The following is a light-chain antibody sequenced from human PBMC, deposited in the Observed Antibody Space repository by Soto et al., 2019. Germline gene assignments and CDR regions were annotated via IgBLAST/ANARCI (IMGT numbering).Light chain of an antibody. CDR2: DAS. J-gene: IGKJ2*01. CDR3: QQRANWPPYT. V-gene: IGKV3-11*01. CDR1: QSVGTY. Sequence: EIVLTQFPATLSLSPGERATLSCRASQSVGTYLGWSQQRPGQAPRLLIYDASNRATGIPARFSGSGSGTDFTLSISSLEPEDFAVYYCQQRANWPPYTFGQGTRLEI.